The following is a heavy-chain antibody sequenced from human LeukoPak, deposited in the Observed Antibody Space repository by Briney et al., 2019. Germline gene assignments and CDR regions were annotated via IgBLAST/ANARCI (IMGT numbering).Heavy chain of an antibody. CDR2: INPNSGGT. D-gene: IGHD6-13*01. CDR3: AGGIAAAGTSFDY. Sequence: ASVKVSCKASGYTFTGYYMHWVRQAPGQGLEWMGWINPNSGGTNYAQKFQGRVTMTRDTSISTSYMELSRLRSDDTAVYYCAGGIAAAGTSFDYWGQGTLVTVSS. J-gene: IGHJ4*02. V-gene: IGHV1-2*02. CDR1: GYTFTGYY.